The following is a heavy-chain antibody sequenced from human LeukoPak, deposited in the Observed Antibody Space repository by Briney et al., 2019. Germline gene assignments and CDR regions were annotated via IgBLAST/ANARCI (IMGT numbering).Heavy chain of an antibody. J-gene: IGHJ4*02. CDR3: ARGSSTYYDFWSGYYHFDY. Sequence: KASETLPLTCTVSGGSISSHYWSWIRQPPGKGLEWIGYIYYSGSTNYNPSLKSRVTISVDTSKNQFSLKLSSVTAADTAVYYCARGSSTYYDFWSGYYHFDYWGQGTLVTVSS. CDR1: GGSISSHY. CDR2: IYYSGST. D-gene: IGHD3-3*01. V-gene: IGHV4-59*11.